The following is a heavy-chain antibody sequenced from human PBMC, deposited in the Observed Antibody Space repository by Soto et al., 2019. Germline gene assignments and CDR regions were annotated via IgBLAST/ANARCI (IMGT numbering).Heavy chain of an antibody. CDR2: ITDTRGDA. Sequence: PGGSLRLPXVAPGATLGSGHLSGVRQAPGEGLEWVSTITDTRGDAKYADSVRGRFTISRDNSKNTLHLQMRSLRAEDSAVYYCARGSTDSYPGSRIFDFWGRGTLVTVSS. J-gene: IGHJ4*02. CDR3: ARGSTDSYPGSRIFDF. D-gene: IGHD3-10*01. CDR1: GATLGSGH. V-gene: IGHV3-23*01.